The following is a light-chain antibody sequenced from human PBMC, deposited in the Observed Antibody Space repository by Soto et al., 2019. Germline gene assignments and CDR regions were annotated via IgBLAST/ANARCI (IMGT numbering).Light chain of an antibody. CDR2: GTF. J-gene: IGKJ1*01. V-gene: IGKV3-15*01. Sequence: ETVMTQSPATLSVSPGERATLSCRASQSVGSDLAWYQQRPGQAPRLLIFGTFTRATSIPARFTGSGSGTEFTLSISSLQSEDFAVYYCQQYKNWPRTFGQGTKVEIK. CDR1: QSVGSD. CDR3: QQYKNWPRT.